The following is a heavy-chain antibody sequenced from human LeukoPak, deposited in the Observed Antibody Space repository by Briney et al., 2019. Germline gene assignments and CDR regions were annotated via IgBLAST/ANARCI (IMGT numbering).Heavy chain of an antibody. Sequence: SETLSLTCTVSGGSISSYYWSWIRQPPGKGLEWIGYIYYSGSTNYNPSLKSRVTISVDTSKNQFSLKLSSVTAADTAVCYCARVSAAAPYYFDYWGQGTLVTVSS. D-gene: IGHD6-13*01. J-gene: IGHJ4*02. CDR3: ARVSAAAPYYFDY. CDR2: IYYSGST. V-gene: IGHV4-59*01. CDR1: GGSISSYY.